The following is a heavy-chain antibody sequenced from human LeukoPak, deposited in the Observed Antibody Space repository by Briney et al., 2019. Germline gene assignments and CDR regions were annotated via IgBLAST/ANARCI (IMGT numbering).Heavy chain of an antibody. Sequence: PGGSLRLSCAASGFSLINSDMHWVRQAPGKGLECVAFVHYDGSDKHCAESLKGRFTTSRDNSKNTLYLKMNSLRGEDTDVYYCARNRVGFHYADAFDLWGQGTMVTVSS. CDR2: VHYDGSDK. D-gene: IGHD5-24*01. CDR3: ARNRVGFHYADAFDL. V-gene: IGHV3-30*02. CDR1: GFSLINSD. J-gene: IGHJ3*01.